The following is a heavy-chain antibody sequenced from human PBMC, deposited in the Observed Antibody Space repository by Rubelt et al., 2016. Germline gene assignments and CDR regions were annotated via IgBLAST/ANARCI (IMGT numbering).Heavy chain of an antibody. CDR3: AGKPSVVLLATLFDY. CDR1: GGSMNSAGDH. Sequence: QVQLQESGPGLVKSSETLSLTCTVSGGSMNSAGDHWDWIRQSPGKKLEWLGNVNSGGGTYYNPSLRSRVSLFVDTSKNQFSLKLPSVPAADTALYYCAGKPSVVLLATLFDYWGQGALVTVSS. J-gene: IGHJ4*02. CDR2: VNSGGGT. V-gene: IGHV4-39*01. D-gene: IGHD2-15*01.